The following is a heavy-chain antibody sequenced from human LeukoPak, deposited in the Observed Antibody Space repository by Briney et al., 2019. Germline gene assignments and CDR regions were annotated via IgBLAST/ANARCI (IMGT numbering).Heavy chain of an antibody. CDR3: ARGSGAALYYYYGMDV. Sequence: PSGTLSLTCAVSGGSISSSNWWSWVRQPPGKGLEWIGEIYHSGSTNYDPSLKSRVTISVDKSKNQFSLKLSSVTAADTAVYYCARGSGAALYYYYGMDVWGKGTTVTVSS. V-gene: IGHV4-4*02. D-gene: IGHD1-26*01. CDR1: GGSISSSNW. J-gene: IGHJ6*04. CDR2: IYHSGST.